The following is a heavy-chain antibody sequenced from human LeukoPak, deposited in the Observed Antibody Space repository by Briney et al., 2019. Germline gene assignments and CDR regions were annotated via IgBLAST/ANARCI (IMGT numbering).Heavy chain of an antibody. D-gene: IGHD2-2*01. CDR1: GYTLTELS. V-gene: IGHV1-24*01. Sequence: ASVKVSCKVSGYTLTELSMHWVRQAPGKGLEWMGGFDPEDGETIYAQKFQGRVTMTTDTSTSTAYMELRSLRSDDTAVYYCAREGGCSSTSCPLDYWGQGTLVTASS. CDR3: AREGGCSSTSCPLDY. J-gene: IGHJ4*02. CDR2: FDPEDGET.